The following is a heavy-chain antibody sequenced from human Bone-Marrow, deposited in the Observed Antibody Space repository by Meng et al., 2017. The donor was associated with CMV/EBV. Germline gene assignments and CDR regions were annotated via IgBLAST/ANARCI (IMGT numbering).Heavy chain of an antibody. J-gene: IGHJ4*02. CDR3: ARDYGNYDSSGYYPH. Sequence: GESLMISCAAPGFNVGDHYMNWIRQAPGKGLEWVSYISSSSSTIYYADSVKGRFTISRDNAKNSLYLQMNSLRAEDTAVYYCARDYGNYDSSGYYPHWGQGTLVTVSS. D-gene: IGHD3-22*01. CDR2: ISSSSSTI. V-gene: IGHV3-11*04. CDR1: GFNVGDHY.